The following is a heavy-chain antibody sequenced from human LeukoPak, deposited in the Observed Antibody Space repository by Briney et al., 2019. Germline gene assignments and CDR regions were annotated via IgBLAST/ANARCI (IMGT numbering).Heavy chain of an antibody. CDR1: GFNFSTYN. J-gene: IGHJ4*02. Sequence: PGGSLRLSCAVSGFNFSTYNMNWVRQAPGKGLEWVSYISTSSRTIYYADSVKGRFTISRDNAKNSLYLQMNSLRAEDTAVYYCARDGYDFWSDYPTTLDYWGQGTLVTVS. V-gene: IGHV3-48*01. CDR3: ARDGYDFWSDYPTTLDY. D-gene: IGHD3-3*01. CDR2: ISTSSRTI.